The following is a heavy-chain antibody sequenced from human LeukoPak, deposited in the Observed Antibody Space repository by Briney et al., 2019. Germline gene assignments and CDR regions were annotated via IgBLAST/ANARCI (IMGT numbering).Heavy chain of an antibody. CDR3: ARDIRGGGDYGWFDP. D-gene: IGHD2-21*02. V-gene: IGHV3-23*01. CDR2: IRTGGDNK. Sequence: PGGSLRLSCAGSGFTFSTYAMTWVRQPPGKGLEWVSSIRTGGDNKYYLDSVKGLFIISGDNSKNTLYLQMSRLRAENAVLYRGARDIRGGGDYGWFDPWGQGTLVTVSS. J-gene: IGHJ5*02. CDR1: GFTFSTYA.